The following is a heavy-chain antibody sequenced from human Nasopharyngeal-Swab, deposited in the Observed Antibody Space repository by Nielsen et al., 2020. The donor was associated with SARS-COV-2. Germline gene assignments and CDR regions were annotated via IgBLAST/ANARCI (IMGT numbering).Heavy chain of an antibody. Sequence: GESMKISCKGSGYSFTSYWIGWVRQMRGKGLEWLGILYPGDSDTRYSPSFQGQVTISADKSISTAYLQWSSLKASDTAMYYCARPLKQWLGGDAFDIWGQGTMVTVSS. CDR2: LYPGDSDT. D-gene: IGHD6-19*01. CDR3: ARPLKQWLGGDAFDI. V-gene: IGHV5-51*01. J-gene: IGHJ3*02. CDR1: GYSFTSYW.